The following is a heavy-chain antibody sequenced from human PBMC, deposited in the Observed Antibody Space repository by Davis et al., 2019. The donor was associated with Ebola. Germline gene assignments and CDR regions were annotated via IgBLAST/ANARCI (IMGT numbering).Heavy chain of an antibody. Sequence: PGGSLRLSCAASGFTVKSNYFHWVRQAPGRGLEWVSVLRAADDSYYADSVKGRFTISRDNSQNMVYLQMNSLRAEDTGIYYCAGRGGYLVHYWGRGTQVTVSS. D-gene: IGHD3-22*01. J-gene: IGHJ4*02. CDR1: GFTVKSNY. V-gene: IGHV3-53*01. CDR2: LRAADDS. CDR3: AGRGGYLVHY.